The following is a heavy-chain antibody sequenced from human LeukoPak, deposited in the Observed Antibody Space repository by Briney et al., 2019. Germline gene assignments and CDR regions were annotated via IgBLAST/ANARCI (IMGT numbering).Heavy chain of an antibody. J-gene: IGHJ6*02. CDR1: GFTFSSYA. CDR2: ISYDGSNK. V-gene: IGHV3-30-3*01. CDR3: ARGITIDPYYYYGMDV. Sequence: GGSLRLSCAASGFTFSSYAMHWVRQAPGKGLEWVAVISYDGSNKYYADSVKGRFTISRDNSKNTLYLQMNSLRAEDTAVYYCARGITIDPYYYYGMDVWGQGTTVTVSS. D-gene: IGHD3-3*01.